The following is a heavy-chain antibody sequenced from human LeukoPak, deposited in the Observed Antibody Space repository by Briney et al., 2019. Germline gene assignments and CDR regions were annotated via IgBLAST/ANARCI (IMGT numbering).Heavy chain of an antibody. CDR1: GGSISSSNW. J-gene: IGHJ4*02. Sequence: PSGTLSLTCAVSGGSISSSNWWSWVRQPPGKGLEWIGEIYHSGSTNYNPSLKSRVTISVDKSKNQFSLKLTSVTAADTAVYYCARLARNGLLHFDYWGQGTLVTVSS. V-gene: IGHV4-4*02. CDR3: ARLARNGLLHFDY. D-gene: IGHD1-1*01. CDR2: IYHSGST.